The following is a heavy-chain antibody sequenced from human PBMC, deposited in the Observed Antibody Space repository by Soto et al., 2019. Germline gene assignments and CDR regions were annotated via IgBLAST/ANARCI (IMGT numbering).Heavy chain of an antibody. D-gene: IGHD2-2*01. Sequence: SVKVSCKASGGTFSSYAISWVRQAPGQGLEWMGGIIPIFGTANYAQKFQGRVTITADESTSTAYMELSSLRSEDTAVYYCARALTRYCSSTSCYNWFDPWGQGTLVTVS. CDR2: IIPIFGTA. CDR3: ARALTRYCSSTSCYNWFDP. J-gene: IGHJ5*02. CDR1: GGTFSSYA. V-gene: IGHV1-69*13.